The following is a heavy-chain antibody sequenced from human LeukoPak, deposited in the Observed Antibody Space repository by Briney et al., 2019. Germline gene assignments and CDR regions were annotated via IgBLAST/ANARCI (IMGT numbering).Heavy chain of an antibody. CDR1: GGSFSGYY. CDR2: INHSGST. CDR3: ARLNRRYCSGGSCYSYYFDY. J-gene: IGHJ4*02. Sequence: PSETLSLTCAVYGGSFSGYYWSWNRQPPGKGLEWIGEINHSGSTNYNPSLKSRVTISVDTSKNQFSLKLSSVTAADTAVYYCARLNRRYCSGGSCYSYYFDYWGQGTLVTVSS. V-gene: IGHV4-34*01. D-gene: IGHD2-15*01.